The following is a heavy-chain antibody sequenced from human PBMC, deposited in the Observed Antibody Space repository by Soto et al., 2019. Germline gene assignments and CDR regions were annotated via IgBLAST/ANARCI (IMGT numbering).Heavy chain of an antibody. CDR2: TYYRSKWSS. CDR3: ARTGDYLVDS. Sequence: SQTLSLTCXISGDSVSSKSAAWHWIRQSPSRGLEWLGRTYYRSKWSSNYAISVKSRITINPDTSKNQFSLQLRSVTPDDTAVYYCARTGDYLVDSWGQGTLVTVSS. CDR1: GDSVSSKSAA. V-gene: IGHV6-1*01. D-gene: IGHD7-27*01. J-gene: IGHJ5*01.